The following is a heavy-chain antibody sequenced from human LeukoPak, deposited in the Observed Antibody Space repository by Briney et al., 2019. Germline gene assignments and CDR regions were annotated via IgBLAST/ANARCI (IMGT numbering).Heavy chain of an antibody. CDR2: IYYSGST. Sequence: SETLSLTCTVSGGSISSGGYYWSWIRQHPGKGLEWIGYIYYSGSTYYNPSLKSRVTISVDTSKNQFSLKLSSVTAADTAVYYCARVVDCGGDCYIFDYWGQGTLVTVSS. J-gene: IGHJ4*02. CDR3: ARVVDCGGDCYIFDY. D-gene: IGHD2-21*02. V-gene: IGHV4-31*03. CDR1: GGSISSGGYY.